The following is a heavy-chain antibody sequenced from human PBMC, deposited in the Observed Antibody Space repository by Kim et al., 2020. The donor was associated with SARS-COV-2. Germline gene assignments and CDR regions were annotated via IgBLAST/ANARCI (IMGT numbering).Heavy chain of an antibody. CDR2: MNPSSGNT. D-gene: IGHD3-10*01. Sequence: ASVKVSCKASGYTFTSYDINWVRQATGQEVEWMGWMNPSSGNTGDANNFQGRVTMTRNTSISTAYMELSSLRSEDTAVYYCARSGYTLVRYYYYYGMDVWGQGTTVTVSS. CDR3: ARSGYTLVRYYYYYGMDV. J-gene: IGHJ6*02. V-gene: IGHV1-8*02. CDR1: GYTFTSYD.